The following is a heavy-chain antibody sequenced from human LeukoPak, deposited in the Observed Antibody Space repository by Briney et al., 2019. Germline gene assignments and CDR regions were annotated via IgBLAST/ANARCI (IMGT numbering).Heavy chain of an antibody. D-gene: IGHD6-19*01. V-gene: IGHV1-46*01. CDR1: GYTFTSYY. CDR2: INPSGGST. Sequence: ASVKVSCKASGYTFTSYYMHWVRQAPGQGLEWMGIINPSGGSTSYAQKFQGRVTMTRGTSTSTVYMELSSLRSEDTAVYYCARIAVAGTSYNWFDPWGQGTLVTVSS. J-gene: IGHJ5*02. CDR3: ARIAVAGTSYNWFDP.